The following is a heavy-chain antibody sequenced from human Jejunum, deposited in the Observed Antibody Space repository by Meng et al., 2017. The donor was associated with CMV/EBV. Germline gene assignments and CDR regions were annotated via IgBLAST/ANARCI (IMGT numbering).Heavy chain of an antibody. CDR3: VRETDMTVGPHFGY. D-gene: IGHD3-22*01. V-gene: IGHV4-4*07. J-gene: IGHJ4*02. Sequence: QVPLQESGAGLLEASATLSLTCTVSRGSLSFYYWSWIRKPAGKGLEWIGRIFTTGSTNYHPSPKSRVTMSVDTSKNQISLRLTSVTAADTAIYYCVRETDMTVGPHFGYWGQGALVTVSS. CDR2: IFTTGST. CDR1: RGSLSFYY.